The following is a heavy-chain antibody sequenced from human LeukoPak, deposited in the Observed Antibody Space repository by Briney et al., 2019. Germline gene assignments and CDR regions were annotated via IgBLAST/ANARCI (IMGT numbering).Heavy chain of an antibody. Sequence: GGSLRLSCAASGFTFSNYEMNWVRQAPGKGREWVSYISSSGSTRTYADSVEGRFTISRDNAKNSLSLEMNSLRAEDTAVYYCAREIVSAVAGNFDYWGQGTLVTVSS. V-gene: IGHV3-48*03. CDR3: AREIVSAVAGNFDY. J-gene: IGHJ4*02. CDR1: GFTFSNYE. D-gene: IGHD6-19*01. CDR2: ISSSGSTR.